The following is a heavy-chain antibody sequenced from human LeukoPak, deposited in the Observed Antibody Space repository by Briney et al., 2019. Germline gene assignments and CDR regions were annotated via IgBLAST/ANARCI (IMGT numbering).Heavy chain of an antibody. J-gene: IGHJ4*02. V-gene: IGHV3-74*01. Sequence: GGSLRLSCAAFGFTFSHYWMHWVRQAPGKGLVWVSRIESDGGRTDYADSLKGRFTISRDNAKNTLYLEMNSLRAEDTAVYYCARVGHCSSTACFIDYWGQGTLVTVSS. D-gene: IGHD2-2*01. CDR2: IESDGGRT. CDR3: ARVGHCSSTACFIDY. CDR1: GFTFSHYW.